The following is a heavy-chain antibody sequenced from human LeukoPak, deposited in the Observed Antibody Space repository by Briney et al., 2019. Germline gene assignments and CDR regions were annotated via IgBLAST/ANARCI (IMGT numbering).Heavy chain of an antibody. J-gene: IGHJ4*02. V-gene: IGHV3-11*06. Sequence: PGGSLRLSCAASGFTFSDYYMSWIRQAPGKGLEWVSYISSRSSHTNYADSVKGRFTISRDNAKNSLYPQMNSLRAEDTAVYYCARDSGSYYAFDYWGQGTLVTVSS. D-gene: IGHD1-26*01. CDR1: GFTFSDYY. CDR3: ARDSGSYYAFDY. CDR2: ISSRSSHT.